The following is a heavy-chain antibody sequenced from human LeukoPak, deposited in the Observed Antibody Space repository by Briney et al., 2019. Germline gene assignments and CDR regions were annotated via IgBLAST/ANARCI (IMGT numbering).Heavy chain of an antibody. Sequence: SETLSLTCTVSGGSISSYYWSWLRQPPGKGLEWIGYIYYSGSTNYNPSLKSRVTISVDTSKNQFSLRLSSVTAADTAVYYCARGSDYVWGSYRYLRPFDYWGQGTLVTVSS. V-gene: IGHV4-59*01. J-gene: IGHJ4*02. CDR1: GGSISSYY. CDR3: ARGSDYVWGSYRYLRPFDY. CDR2: IYYSGST. D-gene: IGHD3-16*02.